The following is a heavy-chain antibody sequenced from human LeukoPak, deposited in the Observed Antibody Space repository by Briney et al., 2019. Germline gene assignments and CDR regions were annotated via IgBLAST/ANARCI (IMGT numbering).Heavy chain of an antibody. J-gene: IGHJ3*02. Sequence: GGSLRLSCAASGFTLSSYSMNWVGKAPGKGLEWVSSISSSSSYIYYADSVKGRFTISRDNAKNSLYLQMNSLRAEDTAVYYCARDPARKYSSSWYGLEDDAFDIWGQGTMVTVSS. D-gene: IGHD6-13*01. CDR2: ISSSSSYI. V-gene: IGHV3-21*01. CDR3: ARDPARKYSSSWYGLEDDAFDI. CDR1: GFTLSSYS.